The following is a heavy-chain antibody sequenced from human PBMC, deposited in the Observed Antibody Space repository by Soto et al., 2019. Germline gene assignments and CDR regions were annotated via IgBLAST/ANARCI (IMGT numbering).Heavy chain of an antibody. J-gene: IGHJ6*03. CDR2: IYYSGST. CDR1: GGSISSSSYY. V-gene: IGHV4-39*01. Sequence: PSETLSLTCTVSGGSISSSSYYWGWIRQPPGKGLEWIGSIYYSGSTYYNPSLKSRVTISVDTSKNQFSLKLSSVTAADTAVYYCARLEQQLVLYYYMDVWGKGTTVTVSS. CDR3: ARLEQQLVLYYYMDV. D-gene: IGHD6-13*01.